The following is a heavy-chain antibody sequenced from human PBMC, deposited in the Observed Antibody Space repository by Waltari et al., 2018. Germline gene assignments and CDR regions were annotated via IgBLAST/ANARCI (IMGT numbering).Heavy chain of an antibody. CDR3: ATTISSSSSYYGMDV. J-gene: IGHJ6*02. CDR2: ISGSGGST. Sequence: EVQLLESGGGLVQPGGSLRLSCAASGFTFSSYAMRWVPQAPGKGLEWVSAISGSGGSTYYADSVKGRFTISRDNSKNTLYLQMNSLRAEDTAVYYCATTISSSSSYYGMDVWGQGTTVTVSS. D-gene: IGHD6-6*01. V-gene: IGHV3-23*01. CDR1: GFTFSSYA.